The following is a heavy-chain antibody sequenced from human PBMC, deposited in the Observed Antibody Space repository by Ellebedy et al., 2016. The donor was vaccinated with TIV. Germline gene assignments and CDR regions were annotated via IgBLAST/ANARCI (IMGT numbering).Heavy chain of an antibody. CDR2: IYYSGST. Sequence: SETLSLTCTVSGGSISSSSYYWGWIRQPPGKGLEWIGYIYYSGSTNYNPSLKSRVTISVDTSKNQFSLKLSSVTAADTAVYYCATGWRELLGGEAFDIWGQGTMVTVSS. V-gene: IGHV4-61*05. CDR3: ATGWRELLGGEAFDI. CDR1: GGSISSSSYY. D-gene: IGHD1-26*01. J-gene: IGHJ3*02.